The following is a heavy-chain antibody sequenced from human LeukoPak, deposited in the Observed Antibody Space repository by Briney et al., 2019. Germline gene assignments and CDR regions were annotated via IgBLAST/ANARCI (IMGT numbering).Heavy chain of an antibody. CDR1: GGSISSNF. Sequence: SGTLSLSCTVSGGSISSNFLSWIRQPPGKGLEWIGYIYYSGSTNYNPSLKSRVTISVDTSKNQFSLKLNSVTAADTAVYYCARHRPMPYSFDCWGQGTLVTVSS. V-gene: IGHV4-59*08. D-gene: IGHD2-2*01. CDR3: ARHRPMPYSFDC. CDR2: IYYSGST. J-gene: IGHJ4*02.